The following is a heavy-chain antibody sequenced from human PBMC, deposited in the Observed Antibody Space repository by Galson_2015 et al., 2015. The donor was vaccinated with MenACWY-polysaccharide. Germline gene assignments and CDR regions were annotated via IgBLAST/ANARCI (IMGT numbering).Heavy chain of an antibody. V-gene: IGHV4-59*11. Sequence: ETLSLTCTISGGSISSHFWTWLRQSPGERLEWIGYMSFSGFTKYNPSLTSRVTISADTSTSQFSLKLYSVTGADTAMYYCARIDTRGGPFGWFVPWGQGTLVTVSS. CDR2: MSFSGFT. CDR3: ARIDTRGGPFGWFVP. CDR1: GGSISSHF. J-gene: IGHJ5*02. D-gene: IGHD3-16*01.